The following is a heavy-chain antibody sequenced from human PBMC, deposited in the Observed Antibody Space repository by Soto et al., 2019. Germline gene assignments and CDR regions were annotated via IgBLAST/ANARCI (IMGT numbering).Heavy chain of an antibody. D-gene: IGHD5-12*01. V-gene: IGHV1-69*13. J-gene: IGHJ4*02. CDR3: ARGALGDGYNFDGYYFDY. Sequence: ASVKVSCKASGGTFSSYAISWVRQAPGQGLEWMGGIIPIFGTANYAQKFQGRVTITADESTSTAYMELSSLRSEDTAVHYCARGALGDGYNFDGYYFDYWGQGTLVTVSS. CDR2: IIPIFGTA. CDR1: GGTFSSYA.